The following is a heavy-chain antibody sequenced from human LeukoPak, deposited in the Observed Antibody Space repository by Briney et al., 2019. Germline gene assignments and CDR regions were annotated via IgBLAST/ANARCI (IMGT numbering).Heavy chain of an antibody. J-gene: IGHJ4*02. V-gene: IGHV1-69*05. D-gene: IGHD3-22*01. CDR1: GGTFSSYA. CDR2: IIPIFGTA. CDR3: ARGYYYDSSGYYD. Sequence: SVKVSCKASGGTFSSYAISWVRQAPGQGLEWMGGIIPIFGTANYAQKFQGRVTITTDESTSTAYMELSRLRSEDTAVNSCARGYYYDSSGYYDWGEETLATVSS.